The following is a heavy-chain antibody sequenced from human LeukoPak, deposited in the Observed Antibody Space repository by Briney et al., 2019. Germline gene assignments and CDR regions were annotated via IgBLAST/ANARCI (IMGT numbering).Heavy chain of an antibody. D-gene: IGHD3-22*01. CDR3: ASDSSGYFGP. CDR1: GFTFSDYY. Sequence: GGSLRLSCAASGFTFSDYYMNWLRQAPGGGLEWVSYISNTGSAKYYADSVKGRFTISRDNAKNSVYLEMNSLRAEDTAVYYCASDSSGYFGPWGQGTLVTVSS. V-gene: IGHV3-11*01. J-gene: IGHJ5*02. CDR2: ISNTGSAK.